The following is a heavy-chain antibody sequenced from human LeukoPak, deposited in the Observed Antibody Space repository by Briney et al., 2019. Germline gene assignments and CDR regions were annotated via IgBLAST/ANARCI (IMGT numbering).Heavy chain of an antibody. J-gene: IGHJ5*02. CDR1: GFTFSSYS. D-gene: IGHD2-15*01. Sequence: GGSLRLSCAASGFTFSSYSMNWVRQAPGKGLEWVSSISSSSSYIYYADSVKGRFTISRDNAKNSLYLQMNSLRAEDTAVYYCASGMVAANTGWFDPWGQGTLVTVSS. CDR3: ASGMVAANTGWFDP. V-gene: IGHV3-21*01. CDR2: ISSSSSYI.